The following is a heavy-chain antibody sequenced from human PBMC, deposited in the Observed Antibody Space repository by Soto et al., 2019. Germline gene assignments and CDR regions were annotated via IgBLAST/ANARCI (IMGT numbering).Heavy chain of an antibody. Sequence: GGSLRLSCAASGFTFSDYYMSWIRQAPGKGLEWVSYISSSGSTIYYADNVKGRFTISRDNAKNSLYLQMNSLRAEDTAVYYCARDRVLRYFDWLPTGIAFDIWGQGTMVTVSS. CDR1: GFTFSDYY. CDR3: ARDRVLRYFDWLPTGIAFDI. CDR2: ISSSGSTI. V-gene: IGHV3-11*01. D-gene: IGHD3-9*01. J-gene: IGHJ3*02.